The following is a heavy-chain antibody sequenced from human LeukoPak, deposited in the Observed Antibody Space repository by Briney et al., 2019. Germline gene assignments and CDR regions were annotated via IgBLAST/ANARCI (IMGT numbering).Heavy chain of an antibody. CDR2: SNSDGKIT. J-gene: IGHJ4*02. CDR1: GFTLGRYW. D-gene: IGHD3-3*01. Sequence: GGSLRLSCAASGFTLGRYWMHWFRQAPGTGLVWVARSNSDGKITDYADSVRGRFTTSRDNTKNTVYLQMSSLRAEDTGIYYCARDHHDFWSGYPNYWGQGTLVIVSS. V-gene: IGHV3-74*01. CDR3: ARDHHDFWSGYPNY.